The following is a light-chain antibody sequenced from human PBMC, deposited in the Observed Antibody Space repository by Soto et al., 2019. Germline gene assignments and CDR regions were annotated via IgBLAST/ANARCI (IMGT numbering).Light chain of an antibody. J-gene: IGKJ4*01. Sequence: EIVMTQSPATLSVSPGERATLSCRASQSVTNSLAWYQQKPGQSPRLLIYGASTRATGIPARFSGSGSGTEFTLAISSLQSEDFAAYYCQQYDKWPLTFGGGTKVDIK. CDR1: QSVTNS. CDR3: QQYDKWPLT. V-gene: IGKV3-15*01. CDR2: GAS.